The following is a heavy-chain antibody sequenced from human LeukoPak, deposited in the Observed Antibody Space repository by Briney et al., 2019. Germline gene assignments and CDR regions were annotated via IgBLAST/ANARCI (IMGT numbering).Heavy chain of an antibody. J-gene: IGHJ4*02. CDR1: GGSISSSSYY. V-gene: IGHV4-39*01. Sequence: PSETLSLTCTVSGGSISSSSYYWGWIRQPPGKGLEWIGSIYYSGSTYYNPSLKSRVTISVDTSKNQFSLKLSSVTAADTAVYYCARHPITMVQGVSLPFDYWGQGTLVTVSS. CDR2: IYYSGST. D-gene: IGHD3-10*01. CDR3: ARHPITMVQGVSLPFDY.